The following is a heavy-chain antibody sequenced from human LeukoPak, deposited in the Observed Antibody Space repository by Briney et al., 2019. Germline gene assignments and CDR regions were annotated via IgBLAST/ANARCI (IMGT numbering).Heavy chain of an antibody. CDR3: ARGNAN. CDR1: GGSINSYY. J-gene: IGHJ4*02. CDR2: ISYSGST. V-gene: IGHV4-59*01. Sequence: SETLSLTCTVSGGSINSYYWSWIRQPPGKGLEWIGYISYSGSTNYNPSLKSRVTISLDTSKTKFFLMLSSVTTADTALYYCARGNANWGQGTLVTVSS.